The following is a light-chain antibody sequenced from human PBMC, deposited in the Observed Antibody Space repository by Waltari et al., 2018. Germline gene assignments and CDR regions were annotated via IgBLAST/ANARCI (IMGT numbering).Light chain of an antibody. CDR2: GAS. V-gene: IGKV3-15*01. CDR1: QNVNRN. CDR3: QQMNTWPPT. Sequence: EVVMTQSPATLSVSPGEGATLSCRASQNVNRNLAWYQQKAGQAPRLLIHGASTRATGIPAKFSGSGSGTEFALTITSLESEDFAVYYCQQMNTWPPTFGQGTKVDIK. J-gene: IGKJ1*01.